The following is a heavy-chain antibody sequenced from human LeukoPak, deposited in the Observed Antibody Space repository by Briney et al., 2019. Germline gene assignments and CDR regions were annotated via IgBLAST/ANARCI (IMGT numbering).Heavy chain of an antibody. CDR3: VRVPKEGSGSYYYYYYYMDV. D-gene: IGHD3-10*01. Sequence: ASVKVSCKASGYTFTGYYMHWVRQAPGQGLEWMGWINPNSGGTNYAQKFQGRVTMTRDTSISTAYMELSRLRSDDTAVYYCVRVPKEGSGSYYYYYYYMDVWGKGTTVTVSS. CDR2: INPNSGGT. J-gene: IGHJ6*03. CDR1: GYTFTGYY. V-gene: IGHV1-2*02.